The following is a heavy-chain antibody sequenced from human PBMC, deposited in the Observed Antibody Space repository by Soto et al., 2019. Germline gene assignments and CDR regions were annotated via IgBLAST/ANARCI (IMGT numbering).Heavy chain of an antibody. CDR2: ISDTGFNT. V-gene: IGHV3-23*01. CDR1: GLIFRSYA. D-gene: IGHD2-2*01. J-gene: IGHJ6*02. Sequence: LRLSCGASGLIFRSYAMNWVRQAPGKGLEWVSGISDTGFNTYYADSVKGRFTVSRDNSKNTLYLQMNNLRAEDSAVYYCAKGDIAVVPVAPQYYNLDVWGQGTMVTVSS. CDR3: AKGDIAVVPVAPQYYNLDV.